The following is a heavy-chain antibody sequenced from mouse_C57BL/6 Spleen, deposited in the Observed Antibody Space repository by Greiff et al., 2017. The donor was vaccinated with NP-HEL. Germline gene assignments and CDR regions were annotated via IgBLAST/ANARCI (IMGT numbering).Heavy chain of an antibody. J-gene: IGHJ4*01. CDR1: GFSLTSYA. CDR2: IWTGGGP. CDR3: ARTSDGAMDY. Sequence: QVQLQQSGPGLVAPSPSLSITCTVSGFSLTSYAISWVRQPPGQGLEWLGAIWTGGGPNCYSALNSSLSISKDNSKSQVFLKMNKLQTDDTASHYCARTSDGAMDYWGKGTSVTASS. D-gene: IGHD3-1*01. V-gene: IGHV2-9-1*01.